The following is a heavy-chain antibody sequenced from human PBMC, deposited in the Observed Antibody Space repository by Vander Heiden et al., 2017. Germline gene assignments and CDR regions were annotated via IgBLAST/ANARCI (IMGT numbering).Heavy chain of an antibody. CDR1: GFTFGADA. Sequence: EVQLVESGGGLVKPGRSLRLSCTASGFTFGADAMSWFRQAPGKGLEWVGFIRSKAYGGTTEYAASVKGRFTISRDDSKSIAYLQMNSLKTEDTAVYYCTRGPQDRYCSGGSCYSGYWGQGTLVTVSS. V-gene: IGHV3-49*05. CDR3: TRGPQDRYCSGGSCYSGY. J-gene: IGHJ4*02. D-gene: IGHD2-15*01. CDR2: IRSKAYGGTT.